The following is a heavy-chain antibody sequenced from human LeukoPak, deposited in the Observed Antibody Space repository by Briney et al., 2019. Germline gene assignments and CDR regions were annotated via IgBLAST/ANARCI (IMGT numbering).Heavy chain of an antibody. D-gene: IGHD6-19*01. CDR2: ISSSGSTI. CDR3: SRDQRFATGWKPYGMEV. V-gene: IGHV3-11*01. Sequence: KAGGSLRLSCAASGFTFSDYYMGWIRQAPGKGLEWVSYISSSGSTIYYADSVKGRFTISRDTSNNILYLQMNSLRAEDTAMYYCSRDQRFATGWKPYGMEVWGQGTAVTVSS. J-gene: IGHJ6*02. CDR1: GFTFSDYY.